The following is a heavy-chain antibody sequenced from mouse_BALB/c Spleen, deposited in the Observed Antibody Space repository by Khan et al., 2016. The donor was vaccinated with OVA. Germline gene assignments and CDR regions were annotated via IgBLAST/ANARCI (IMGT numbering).Heavy chain of an antibody. D-gene: IGHD1-3*01. Sequence: EVKLVESGGDLVKPGGSLKVSCAASGFTFSSYGMSWVRQTPDKGLEWVATISSGGRYTYFPDSVKGRFTISRDNAKTTLYLQMTILQSADTAMSHCSRAYKSNDYYAMDYWGQGTSVTGSA. J-gene: IGHJ4*01. CDR2: ISSGGRYT. CDR1: GFTFSSYG. V-gene: IGHV5-6*01. CDR3: SRAYKSNDYYAMDY.